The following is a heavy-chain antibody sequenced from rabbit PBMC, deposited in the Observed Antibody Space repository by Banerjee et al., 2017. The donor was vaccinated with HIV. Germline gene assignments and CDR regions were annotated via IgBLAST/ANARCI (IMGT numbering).Heavy chain of an antibody. J-gene: IGHJ4*01. V-gene: IGHV1S25*01. Sequence: QEQLVESGGGLVQPEGSLTLTCTASGFSFSSYSIGWVRQAPGEGLEYIGFIDAVDKIYYASWAKGRFTISKTSTTVDLKMTSLTAADTATYFCARRLYDDFNLWGPGTLVTVS. CDR1: GFSFSSYS. CDR2: IDAVDKI. D-gene: IGHD2-1*01. CDR3: ARRLYDDFNL.